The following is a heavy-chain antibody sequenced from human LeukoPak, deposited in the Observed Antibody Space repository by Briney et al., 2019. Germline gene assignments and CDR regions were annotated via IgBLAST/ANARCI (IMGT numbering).Heavy chain of an antibody. Sequence: GGSLRLSCAASGFTFSSYAMSWVRQAPGKGLEWVGRIKSKTDGGTTDYAAPVKGRFTISRDDSKNTLYLQMNSLKTEDTAVYYCTTDRGGTEPTRFDYWGQGTLVTVSS. CDR3: TTDRGGTEPTRFDY. CDR2: IKSKTDGGTT. V-gene: IGHV3-15*01. D-gene: IGHD1-14*01. J-gene: IGHJ4*02. CDR1: GFTFSSYA.